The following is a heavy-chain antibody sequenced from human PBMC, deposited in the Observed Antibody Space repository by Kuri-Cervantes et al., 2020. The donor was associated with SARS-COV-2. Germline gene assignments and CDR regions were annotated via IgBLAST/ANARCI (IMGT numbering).Heavy chain of an antibody. Sequence: SQTLSLTCAVYGGSFSGYYWSWIRQPPGRGLEWIGEINHSGSTNYNPSLKSRVTISVDTSKNQFSLKLSSVTAADTAVYYCARDRQWLGSTSFDYWGQGTLVTVSS. V-gene: IGHV4-34*01. CDR2: INHSGST. CDR1: GGSFSGYY. J-gene: IGHJ4*02. CDR3: ARDRQWLGSTSFDY. D-gene: IGHD6-19*01.